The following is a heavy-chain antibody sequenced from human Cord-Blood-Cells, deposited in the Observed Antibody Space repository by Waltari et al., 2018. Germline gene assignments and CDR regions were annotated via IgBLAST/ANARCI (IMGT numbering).Heavy chain of an antibody. D-gene: IGHD6-19*01. CDR2: RSYDGSNK. J-gene: IGHJ4*02. CDR3: AKDLVAGVIADY. V-gene: IGHV3-30*18. Sequence: QVQLVESGGGVVQPGRSLRLSCAASGFTFSSYGMHWVRQAPGKGLEWVAVRSYDGSNKYYADSVKGRFTISRDNSKNTLYLQMNSLRAEDMAVYYCAKDLVAGVIADYWGQGTLVTVSS. CDR1: GFTFSSYG.